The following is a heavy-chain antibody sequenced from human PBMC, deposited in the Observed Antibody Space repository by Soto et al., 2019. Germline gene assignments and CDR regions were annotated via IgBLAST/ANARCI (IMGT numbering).Heavy chain of an antibody. CDR3: ANLGYCYGSNCPLQH. CDR2: ISASGGIT. V-gene: IGHV3-23*01. D-gene: IGHD2-15*01. J-gene: IGHJ1*01. Sequence: GGSLRLSCAGFGFTFRNFAMSWVRQAAGKGLEWVSTISASGGITYSVDSVKGRFTISRDNSKNTLYLQMNSLKIDDTAVYYCANLGYCYGSNCPLQHWGPGTLVTVSS. CDR1: GFTFRNFA.